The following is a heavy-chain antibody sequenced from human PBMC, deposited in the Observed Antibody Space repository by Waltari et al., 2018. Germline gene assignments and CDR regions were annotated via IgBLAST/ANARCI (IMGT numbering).Heavy chain of an antibody. Sequence: QVQLVQSGAEVKKPGASVKVSCKASGYTFTSYAMHWVRQAPGQRLEWMGWINAGNGNTKDSQKFQGRVTITRDTSASTAYMELSSLRSEDTAVYYCAREAPYYYGSGSYYNPSYFDYWGQGTLVTVSS. V-gene: IGHV1-3*01. J-gene: IGHJ4*02. CDR3: AREAPYYYGSGSYYNPSYFDY. CDR1: GYTFTSYA. D-gene: IGHD3-10*01. CDR2: INAGNGNT.